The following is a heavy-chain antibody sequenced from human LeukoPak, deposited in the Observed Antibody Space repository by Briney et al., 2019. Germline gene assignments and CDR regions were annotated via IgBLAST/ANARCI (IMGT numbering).Heavy chain of an antibody. V-gene: IGHV3-11*04. J-gene: IGHJ4*02. D-gene: IGHD3-3*01. CDR1: GFTVSSNY. Sequence: GGSLRLSCAASGFTVSSNYMSWVRQAPGKGLEWVSYISSSGSTIYYADSVKGRFTISRDNAKNSLYLQMNSLRAEDTAVYYCARVVFRGYFDYWGQGTLVTVSS. CDR2: ISSSGSTI. CDR3: ARVVFRGYFDY.